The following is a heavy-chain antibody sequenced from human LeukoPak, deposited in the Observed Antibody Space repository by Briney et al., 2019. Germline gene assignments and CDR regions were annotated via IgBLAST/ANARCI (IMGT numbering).Heavy chain of an antibody. Sequence: PGGSLRLSCTASGFTVSHNYMHWVRRAPGKGLEWVSVIHSGGSSYHADSVKGRFTISRDNSKNTVFLQLNSLRAEDTAVYYCARGPPAETFIAFWGQGPLVPVPS. CDR2: IHSGGSS. CDR3: ARGPPAETFIAF. CDR1: GFTVSHNY. V-gene: IGHV3-53*01. J-gene: IGHJ4*02. D-gene: IGHD2-2*01.